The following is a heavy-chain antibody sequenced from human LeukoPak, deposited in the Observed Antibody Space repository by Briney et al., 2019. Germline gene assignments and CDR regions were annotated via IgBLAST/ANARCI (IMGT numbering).Heavy chain of an antibody. CDR1: GGSISGYY. CDR3: ARHGRIAVALNWFDP. Sequence: SETLSLTCTVSGGSISGYYWSWIRQPPGKGLEWIGYIYYSGSTNYNPSLKSRVTISVDTSKNQFSLKLSSVTAADTAVYYCARHGRIAVALNWFDPWGQGNLVTVSS. V-gene: IGHV4-59*08. J-gene: IGHJ5*02. CDR2: IYYSGST. D-gene: IGHD6-19*01.